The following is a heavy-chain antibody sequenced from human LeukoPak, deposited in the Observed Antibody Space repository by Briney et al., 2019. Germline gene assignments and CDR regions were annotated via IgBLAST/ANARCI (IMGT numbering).Heavy chain of an antibody. V-gene: IGHV4-34*01. CDR1: GVSFSGYY. CDR2: INHSGIT. J-gene: IGHJ4*02. Sequence: SETLSLTCAVYGVSFSGYYWSWVRQPPGKGREWIGEINHSGITNSNPSLKSRVTISVDTSKTQFSLKLGSVTAADTAVYYCARLPYSKWNPFDYRGQGTLVTVSS. CDR3: ARLPYSKWNPFDY. D-gene: IGHD4-11*01.